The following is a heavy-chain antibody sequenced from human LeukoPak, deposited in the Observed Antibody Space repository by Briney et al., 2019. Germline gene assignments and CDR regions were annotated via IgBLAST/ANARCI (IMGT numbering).Heavy chain of an antibody. CDR1: GGSISSGSYY. V-gene: IGHV4-61*02. D-gene: IGHD6-19*01. J-gene: IGHJ6*03. Sequence: PSETLSLTCTVSGGSISSGSYYWSWIRQPAGKGLEWIGRIYTSGSTNYNPSLKSRVTISVDTSKNQFSLKLSSVTAADTAVYYCARGGKSIAVAGFRNYYYYYMDVWGKGTTVTVSS. CDR2: IYTSGST. CDR3: ARGGKSIAVAGFRNYYYYYMDV.